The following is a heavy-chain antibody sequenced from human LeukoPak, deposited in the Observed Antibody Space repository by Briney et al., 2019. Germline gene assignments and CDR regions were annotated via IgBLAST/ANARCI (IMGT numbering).Heavy chain of an antibody. J-gene: IGHJ4*02. CDR3: AKGGYYERPWYFDY. CDR1: GYAFLGYY. CDR2: ISFDGTNK. V-gene: IGHV3-30*18. Sequence: KVSCKASGYAFLGYYIHWVRQAPGKGLEWVAVISFDGTNKFYADSVKGRFTISRDNSKNALYLQMNSLRAEDTAVYYCAKGGYYERPWYFDYWGQGTLVTVSS. D-gene: IGHD3-22*01.